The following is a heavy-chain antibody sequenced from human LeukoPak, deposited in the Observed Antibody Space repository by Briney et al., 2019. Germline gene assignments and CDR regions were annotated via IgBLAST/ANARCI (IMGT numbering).Heavy chain of an antibody. CDR3: AKDMGYSSSWYGAFDP. CDR1: GFTFDDYA. Sequence: GGSLRLSCAASGFTFDDYAMHWVRQAPGKGLEGVSGISWNSGIIGYADSVKGRFTISRDNAKNSLYLQMNSLRAEDTALYYCAKDMGYSSSWYGAFDPWGQGTLVTVSS. CDR2: ISWNSGII. J-gene: IGHJ5*02. D-gene: IGHD6-13*01. V-gene: IGHV3-9*01.